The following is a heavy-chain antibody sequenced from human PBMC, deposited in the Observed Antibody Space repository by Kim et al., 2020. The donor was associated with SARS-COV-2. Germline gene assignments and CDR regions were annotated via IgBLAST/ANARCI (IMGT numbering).Heavy chain of an antibody. CDR3: ARAGGIKRALDI. CDR1: GFTLSSYV. D-gene: IGHD2-15*01. V-gene: IGHV3-33*01. J-gene: IGHJ3*02. CDR2: ICYDGSNK. Sequence: GGSMRLSCAASGFTLSSYVMHWVRQAPGKGPEWVALICYDGSNKSHADSVKGRFTISRDNAKNTLYLQINSLRAEDTAVYYCARAGGIKRALDIWGQGR.